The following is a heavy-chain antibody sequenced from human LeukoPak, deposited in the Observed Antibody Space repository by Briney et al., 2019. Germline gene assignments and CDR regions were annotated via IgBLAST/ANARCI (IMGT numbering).Heavy chain of an antibody. D-gene: IGHD6-13*01. V-gene: IGHV4-59*01. CDR2: IYYSGST. Sequence: PSETLCLTCTVSGGSISNYYWSWIRQPPGKVLEWIGYIYYSGSTNYNPSLKGRGTISIDKSKTQFSLKLNSVTAADTAVYYCARDGGSSWLDIWGQGTMVTVSS. J-gene: IGHJ3*02. CDR1: GGSISNYY. CDR3: ARDGGSSWLDI.